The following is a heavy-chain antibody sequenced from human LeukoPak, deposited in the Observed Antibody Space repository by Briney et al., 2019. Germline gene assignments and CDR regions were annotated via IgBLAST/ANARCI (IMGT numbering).Heavy chain of an antibody. CDR3: AREEGEAMVRGVIIPSYFDY. CDR1: GGSISSYY. J-gene: IGHJ4*02. V-gene: IGHV4-4*07. CDR2: IYTSGST. Sequence: SETLSLTCTVSGGSISSYYWSWIRQPAGKGLEWIGRIYTSGSTNYDPSLKSRVTMSVDTSKNQFSLKLSSVTAADTAVYYRAREEGEAMVRGVIIPSYFDYWGQGTLVTVSS. D-gene: IGHD3-10*01.